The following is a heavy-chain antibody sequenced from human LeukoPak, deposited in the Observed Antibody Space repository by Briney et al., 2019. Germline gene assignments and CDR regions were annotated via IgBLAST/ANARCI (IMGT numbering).Heavy chain of an antibody. J-gene: IGHJ4*02. CDR1: GFTFSSYA. CDR3: AFRIAAAGTYDY. V-gene: IGHV3-23*01. D-gene: IGHD6-13*01. CDR2: ISGSGGSR. Sequence: PGGSLRLSCAASGFTFSSYAMSWVRQAPGKGLEWVSAISGSGGSRYYADSVKGRFTISRDNSKNTLYLQMNSLRAEDTAVYYCAFRIAAAGTYDYWGQGTLVTVSS.